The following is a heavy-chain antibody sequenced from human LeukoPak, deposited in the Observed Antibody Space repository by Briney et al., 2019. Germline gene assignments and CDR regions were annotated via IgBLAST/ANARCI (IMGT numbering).Heavy chain of an antibody. CDR2: ISGSGGST. J-gene: IGHJ4*02. V-gene: IGHV3-23*01. D-gene: IGHD3-3*01. CDR3: AKAITILGVVTNFDY. Sequence: GGSLRLSCAASGFTFSSYAMSWVRQAPGKGLEWVSAISGSGGSTYYADSVKGRFTISRDNSKNTLYLQMNSLRAEDTAVYYCAKAITILGVVTNFDYWGQGTLDTVSS. CDR1: GFTFSSYA.